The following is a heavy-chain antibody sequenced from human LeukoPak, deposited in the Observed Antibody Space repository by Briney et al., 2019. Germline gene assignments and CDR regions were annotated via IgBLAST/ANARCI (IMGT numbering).Heavy chain of an antibody. CDR1: GFTFSSYG. V-gene: IGHV3-23*01. Sequence: GGSLRLSCAASGFTFSSYGMSWVRQAPGKGLEWVSAISGCGGSTYYADSVKGRFTISRDNSKNTLYLQMNSLRAEDTAAYYCARSTKGYQSAGGGDYWGQGTLVIVSS. J-gene: IGHJ4*02. CDR2: ISGCGGST. CDR3: ARSTKGYQSAGGGDY. D-gene: IGHD2-15*01.